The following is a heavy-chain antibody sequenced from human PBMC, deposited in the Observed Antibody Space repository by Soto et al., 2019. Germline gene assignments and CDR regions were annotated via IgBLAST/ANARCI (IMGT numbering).Heavy chain of an antibody. CDR2: IIPIFGTA. V-gene: IGHV1-69*13. D-gene: IGHD3-9*01. J-gene: IGHJ4*02. CDR3: APAYYDILTGFLGPPFDY. CDR1: GGTFSSYA. Sequence: GASVKVSCKASGGTFSSYAISWVRQAPGQGLEWMGGIIPIFGTANYAQKFQGRVTITADESTSTAYMELSSLRSEDTAVYYCAPAYYDILTGFLGPPFDYWGQGTLVTVSS.